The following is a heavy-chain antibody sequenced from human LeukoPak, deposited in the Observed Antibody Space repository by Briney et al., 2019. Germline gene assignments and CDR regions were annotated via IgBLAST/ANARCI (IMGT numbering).Heavy chain of an antibody. Sequence: SQTLSLTCNVSGGSISSGGSRWSWIRQHPGKGLEWIGYIYYSGSTYYNPSLESRLTMSVDTSKNQFSLKLSSVTAADTAVYYCARMIVVVITGWFDPWGQGTLVTVS. CDR1: GGSISSGGSR. V-gene: IGHV4-31*03. D-gene: IGHD3-22*01. CDR3: ARMIVVVITGWFDP. J-gene: IGHJ5*02. CDR2: IYYSGST.